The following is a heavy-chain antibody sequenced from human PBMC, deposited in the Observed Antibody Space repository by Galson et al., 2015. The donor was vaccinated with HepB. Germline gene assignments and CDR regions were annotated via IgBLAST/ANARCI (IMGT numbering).Heavy chain of an antibody. CDR1: GFTFTRYA. Sequence: SLRLSCAASGFTFTRYAMTWVRQAPGKGLEWVASITSSGGNTYHTDSVKGRFSISRDNSKNTLVLQLNSLRVEDTAVYYCAKDGIMVANNPWHFHYWGQGTLVTVSS. CDR3: AKDGIMVANNPWHFHY. V-gene: IGHV3-23*01. D-gene: IGHD2-8*01. CDR2: ITSSGGNT. J-gene: IGHJ4*02.